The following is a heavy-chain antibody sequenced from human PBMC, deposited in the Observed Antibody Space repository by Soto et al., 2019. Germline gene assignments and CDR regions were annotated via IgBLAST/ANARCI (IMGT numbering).Heavy chain of an antibody. V-gene: IGHV4-61*01. CDR1: GGSVSSGSYY. J-gene: IGHJ4*02. CDR2: IYYSGST. CDR3: ARERRSSSGYSAIDY. Sequence: SETLSLTCTVSGGSVSSGSYYWSWIRQPPGKGLEWIGYIYYSGSTNYNPSLKSRVTISVDTSKNQFSLKLSSVTAADTAVYYCARERRSSSGYSAIDYWGQGTLVTVSS. D-gene: IGHD6-13*01.